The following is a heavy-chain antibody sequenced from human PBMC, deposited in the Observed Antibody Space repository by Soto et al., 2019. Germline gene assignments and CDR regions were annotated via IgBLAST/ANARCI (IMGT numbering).Heavy chain of an antibody. D-gene: IGHD3-3*01. CDR3: ARGPWGLFGMVGAYGMDV. V-gene: IGHV1-69*01. Sequence: QVQLVQSGAEVKKPGSSVKVSCKASGGTFSSYAISWVRQAPGQGLEWMVGIIPIFGTANYAQKFQGRVTITADESTSTAYMELSSRGSEDTAVYYCARGPWGLFGMVGAYGMDVWGQGTTVTVSS. J-gene: IGHJ6*02. CDR1: GGTFSSYA. CDR2: IIPIFGTA.